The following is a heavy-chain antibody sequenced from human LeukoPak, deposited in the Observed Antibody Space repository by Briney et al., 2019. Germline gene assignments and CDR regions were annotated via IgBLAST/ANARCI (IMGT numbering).Heavy chain of an antibody. CDR1: GFTFSSYG. V-gene: IGHV3-30*02. CDR3: ARGDCSSTICYSPMDV. J-gene: IGHJ6*03. Sequence: GGSLRLSCAASGFTFSSYGMHWVRQAPGKGLEWVAFIRYDGSNKYYADSVKGRFTISRDNSKNTLYLQMNSLRAEDTAVYYCARGDCSSTICYSPMDVWGKGTTVTVSS. CDR2: IRYDGSNK. D-gene: IGHD2-2*01.